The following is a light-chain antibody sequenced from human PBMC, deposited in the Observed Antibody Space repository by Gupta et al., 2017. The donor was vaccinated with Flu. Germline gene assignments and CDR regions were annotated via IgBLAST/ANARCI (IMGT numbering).Light chain of an antibody. J-gene: IGKJ2*01. CDR1: QSVSSSY. CDR3: QQYGSSPYT. CDR2: GAP. V-gene: IGKV3-20*01. Sequence: EIVLTQSPGTLSSSPVERATLSCRASQSVSSSYLAWYQQKPGQSPRLLIYGAPSRATGIPERCSGSGSGTDFTLTISILEPEDFAVYYCQQYGSSPYTFGQGTKLEIK.